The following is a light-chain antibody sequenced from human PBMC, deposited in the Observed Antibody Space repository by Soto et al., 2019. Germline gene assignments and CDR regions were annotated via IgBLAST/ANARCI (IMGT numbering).Light chain of an antibody. Sequence: EIVLTQSPATLSLSPGERATLSCRASQSVSSYLAWYQQKPGQAPRLLIYDASNRATGIPARFSGSGSGTDFTLTISSLEPEYFEVYYCQQRIHWFPTRFGPGTRLEI. CDR2: DAS. CDR3: QQRIHWFPTR. J-gene: IGKJ5*01. CDR1: QSVSSY. V-gene: IGKV3-11*01.